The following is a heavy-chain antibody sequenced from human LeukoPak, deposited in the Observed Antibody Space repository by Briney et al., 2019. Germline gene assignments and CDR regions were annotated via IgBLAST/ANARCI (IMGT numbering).Heavy chain of an antibody. J-gene: IGHJ4*02. D-gene: IGHD6-13*01. CDR1: GYTLTELS. CDR3: ARSLYSSSWYEYYFDY. Sequence: ASVKVSCKVSGYTLTELSVHWVRQAPGKGLEWMGGFDPEDGETIYAQKFQGRVTMTEDTSTDTAYMGLSSLRSEDTAVYYCARSLYSSSWYEYYFDYWGQGTLVTVSS. V-gene: IGHV1-24*01. CDR2: FDPEDGET.